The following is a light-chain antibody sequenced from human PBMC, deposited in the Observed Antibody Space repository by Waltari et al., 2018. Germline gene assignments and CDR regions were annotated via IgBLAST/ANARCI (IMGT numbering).Light chain of an antibody. J-gene: IGLJ3*02. Sequence: QSALTQPASVYGSPGQSITISCTGTSSDVGTYNFSSWYQQNPGKAPKPMIYEGNKRTSGVSKRFSGAKAGNTASLTISGLQAEDEADDYCYSDAGSGTWVFGGGTKLTVL. CDR3: YSDAGSGTWV. CDR2: EGN. V-gene: IGLV2-23*01. CDR1: SSDVGTYNF.